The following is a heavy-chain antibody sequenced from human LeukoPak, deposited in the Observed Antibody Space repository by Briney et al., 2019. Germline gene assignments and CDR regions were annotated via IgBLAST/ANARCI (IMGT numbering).Heavy chain of an antibody. CDR3: ARDLGYQRLQGHWFDP. Sequence: PGGSLRLSCAAPGFTFSSYSMNWVRQAPGKGLEWVSYISSSSSTIYYADSVKGRFTISRDNAKNSLYLQMNSLRAEDTAVYYCARDLGYQRLQGHWFDPWGQGTLVTVSS. CDR1: GFTFSSYS. CDR2: ISSSSSTI. V-gene: IGHV3-48*04. J-gene: IGHJ5*02. D-gene: IGHD2-2*01.